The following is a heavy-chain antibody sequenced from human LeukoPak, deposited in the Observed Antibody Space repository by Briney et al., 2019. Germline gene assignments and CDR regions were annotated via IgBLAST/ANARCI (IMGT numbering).Heavy chain of an antibody. CDR2: IYHSGST. CDR3: ARAYCSSTSCYTWDAFDI. V-gene: IGHV4-4*02. D-gene: IGHD2-2*02. CDR1: GGSISSSNW. Sequence: SETLSLTCAVSGGSISSSNWWSWVRQPPGKGLEWIGYIYHSGSTYYNPSLKSRVTISVDRSKNQSSLKLSSVTAADTAVYYCARAYCSSTSCYTWDAFDIWGQGTMVTVSS. J-gene: IGHJ3*02.